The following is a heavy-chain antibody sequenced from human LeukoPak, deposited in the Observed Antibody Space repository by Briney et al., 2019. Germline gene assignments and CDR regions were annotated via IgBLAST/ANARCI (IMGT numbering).Heavy chain of an antibody. CDR2: IYYSGTT. J-gene: IGHJ2*01. CDR1: GGSNSSRGYY. CDR3: ASHRTGEDYWYFDL. V-gene: IGHV4-31*03. D-gene: IGHD7-27*01. Sequence: KASQTLSLTCTVSGGSNSSRGYYWSWIRQHPGKGLEWIRYIYYSGTTYYNPSLKSRVSISVDTSKNQFSLKLSSVTAADTAVYYCASHRTGEDYWYFDLWGRGTLVTVSS.